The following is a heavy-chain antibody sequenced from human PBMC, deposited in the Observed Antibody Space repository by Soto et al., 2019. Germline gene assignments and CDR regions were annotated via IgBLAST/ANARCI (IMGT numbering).Heavy chain of an antibody. CDR2: INQSGST. Sequence: SQTLSHTCAVYGGYFSGHYWTWIRQSPGRGLEWIGEINQSGSTNYNPSLKSRVTMSVDTSKNQFSLKLNSVTAADTAIDYCAVGINCFDPWGKGTLVTVSS. J-gene: IGHJ5*02. V-gene: IGHV4-34*01. CDR1: GGYFSGHY. CDR3: AVGINCFDP.